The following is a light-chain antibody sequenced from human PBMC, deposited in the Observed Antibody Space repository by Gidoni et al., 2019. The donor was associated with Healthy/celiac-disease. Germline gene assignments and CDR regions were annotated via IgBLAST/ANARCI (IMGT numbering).Light chain of an antibody. V-gene: IGKV3-20*01. CDR2: GPS. Sequence: EIVLTQSPGTLAWSPGERATLSCRASQSVSSSYLDWYQQKPGQTPRLLIDGPSSRATGIPDRFSVSGSGTDFTLTISRLEPEDFAVYYCQQYGSSPITFGQGTRLEIK. CDR3: QQYGSSPIT. J-gene: IGKJ5*01. CDR1: QSVSSSY.